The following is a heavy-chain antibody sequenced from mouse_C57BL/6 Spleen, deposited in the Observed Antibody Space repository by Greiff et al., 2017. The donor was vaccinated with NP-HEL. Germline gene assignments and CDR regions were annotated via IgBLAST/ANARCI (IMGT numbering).Heavy chain of an antibody. CDR1: GYAFSRSW. D-gene: IGHD2-3*01. CDR2: IYPGDGDT. J-gene: IGHJ3*01. Sequence: QVQLQQSGPELVKPGASVKISCEASGYAFSRSWMNWVKQRPGKGLEWIGRIYPGDGDTNYNGKFKGKATLTADKSSSTAYMQLSSLTSEDSAVYFCARGKIYDGYFGGFAYWGQGTLVTVS. CDR3: ARGKIYDGYFGGFAY. V-gene: IGHV1-82*01.